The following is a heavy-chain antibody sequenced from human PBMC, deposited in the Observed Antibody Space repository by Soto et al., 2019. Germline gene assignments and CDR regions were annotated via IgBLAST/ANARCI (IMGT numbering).Heavy chain of an antibody. V-gene: IGHV3-53*04. J-gene: IGHJ3*02. CDR2: IYSGGST. D-gene: IGHD2-15*01. Sequence: EVQLLESGGGLVQPGGSLRLSCAASGFTFSSYAMSWVRQAPGKGLEWVSVIYSGGSTYYADSVKGRFTISRHNSKNTLYLQMNSLRAEDTAVYYCARGGSSGGSEPDAFDIWGQGTMVTVSS. CDR3: ARGGSSGGSEPDAFDI. CDR1: GFTFSSYA.